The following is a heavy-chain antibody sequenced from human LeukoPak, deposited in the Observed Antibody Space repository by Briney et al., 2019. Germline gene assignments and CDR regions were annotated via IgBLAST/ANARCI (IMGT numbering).Heavy chain of an antibody. D-gene: IGHD6-19*01. J-gene: IGHJ5*02. CDR2: IYYSGST. CDR3: ARTGIAVAGSIWFDP. CDR1: GGSISSYY. V-gene: IGHV4-59*01. Sequence: SETLSLTCTVSGGSISSYYWSWIRQPPGKGLEWIGYIYYSGSTNYNPSLKSRVTISVDTSKNQFSLKLSSVTAADTAVYYCARTGIAVAGSIWFDPWGQGTLVTVSS.